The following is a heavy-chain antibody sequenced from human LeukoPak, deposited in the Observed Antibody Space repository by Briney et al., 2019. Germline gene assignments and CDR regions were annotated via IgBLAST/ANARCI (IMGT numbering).Heavy chain of an antibody. Sequence: GRSLRLSCAASGFTFDDYAMHWVRQAPGKGLEWVSGICWNSGSIGYADSVKGRFTISRDNAKNSLYLQMNSLRAEDTALYYCAKNQYYDFWSGCYFDYWGQGTLVTVSS. D-gene: IGHD3-3*01. V-gene: IGHV3-9*01. CDR1: GFTFDDYA. J-gene: IGHJ4*02. CDR3: AKNQYYDFWSGCYFDY. CDR2: ICWNSGSI.